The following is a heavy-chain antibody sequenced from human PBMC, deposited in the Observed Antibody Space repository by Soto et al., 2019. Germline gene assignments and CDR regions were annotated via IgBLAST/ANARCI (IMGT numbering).Heavy chain of an antibody. CDR1: GLSFDNYW. CDR3: ARDRAPGEMATTFDY. CDR2: LSIDGSST. J-gene: IGHJ4*02. D-gene: IGHD1-26*01. V-gene: IGHV3-74*01. Sequence: GGSLRLSCAASGLSFDNYWMHWVRQSPGKGLVWVSRLSIDGSSTNYADSVKGRFTIPRYNAKKTLYLLMNSLRAEDTAVYYCARDRAPGEMATTFDYWGLGTLVTVSS.